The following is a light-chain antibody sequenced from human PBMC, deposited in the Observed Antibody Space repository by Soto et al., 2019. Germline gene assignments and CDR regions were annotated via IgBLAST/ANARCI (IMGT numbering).Light chain of an antibody. CDR3: QQRHMWPIT. Sequence: EVVLTQSPVTLSLSPGERATLSCRASQSFRGLLAWYQQKPGQAPRLLIYDAYNRATGIPPRFSGCRSGTDFTLTISSLEPEDSAVYFCQQRHMWPITFGQGTRLEI. V-gene: IGKV3-11*01. J-gene: IGKJ5*01. CDR1: QSFRGL. CDR2: DAY.